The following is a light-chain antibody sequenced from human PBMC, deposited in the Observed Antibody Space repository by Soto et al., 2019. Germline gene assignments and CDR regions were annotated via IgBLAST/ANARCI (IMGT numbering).Light chain of an antibody. Sequence: QSALTQPPSASGSPGQSVTISCTGTSSDVGGYNYVSWYQHHPDKAPKLIIYEVYKRPSGVPDRCSGSKSGNTASLTVSGLQAEDEAEYYCSSYAASDSFVVFGGGTKVTVL. CDR1: SSDVGGYNY. CDR3: SSYAASDSFVV. CDR2: EVY. J-gene: IGLJ2*01. V-gene: IGLV2-8*01.